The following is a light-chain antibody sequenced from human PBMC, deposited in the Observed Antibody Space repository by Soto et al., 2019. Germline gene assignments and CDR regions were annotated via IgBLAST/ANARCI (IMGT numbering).Light chain of an antibody. J-gene: IGKJ5*01. Sequence: EIVLTQSPATLSLSPGERATLSCRASQSVSSYLAWYQQKPGQAPRLLIYDASNRATGIPARFSGSGSGTDFTITISNLEPEDFAVYYCQQRSNWLPITFGQGTRLEIK. CDR2: DAS. CDR1: QSVSSY. CDR3: QQRSNWLPIT. V-gene: IGKV3-11*01.